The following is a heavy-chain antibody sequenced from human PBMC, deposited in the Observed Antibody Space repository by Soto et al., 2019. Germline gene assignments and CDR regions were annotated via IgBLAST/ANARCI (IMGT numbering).Heavy chain of an antibody. J-gene: IGHJ3*02. V-gene: IGHV3-7*01. CDR2: IKQDGTEK. CDR1: GFTFSRYW. Sequence: GGSLRLSCAASGFTFSRYWMNWVRQAPGKGLEWVANIKQDGTEKNYVDSVKGRFTISRDNARNSLYLQVDSLRAEDTAVYFCARGDTPMITGMDSFDIWGQGTMVTVSS. CDR3: ARGDTPMITGMDSFDI. D-gene: IGHD5-18*01.